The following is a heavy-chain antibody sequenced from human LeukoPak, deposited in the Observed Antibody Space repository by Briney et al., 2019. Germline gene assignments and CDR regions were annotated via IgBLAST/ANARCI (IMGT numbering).Heavy chain of an antibody. CDR1: GFTFSSRDW. CDR2: IKQDGSEK. CDR3: ARSGIKMVRGLIIKSPYHMDV. J-gene: IGHJ6*03. D-gene: IGHD3-10*01. V-gene: IGHV3-7*01. Sequence: GSLRLSCVASGFTFSSRDWMTWVRQAPGKGLEWVANIKQDGSEKNYVDSVKGRFTISRDNAKNSLYLQMNSLRAEDTAVYYCARSGIKMVRGLIIKSPYHMDVWGKGTTVTVSS.